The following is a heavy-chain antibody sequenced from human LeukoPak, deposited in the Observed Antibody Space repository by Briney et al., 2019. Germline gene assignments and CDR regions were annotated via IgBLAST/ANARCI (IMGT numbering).Heavy chain of an antibody. CDR3: ARRASYYYDSSGHIDY. D-gene: IGHD3-22*01. Sequence: GESLKISCKCSGYSFTSYWIGWVREMPGKGLEWMGIIYPGDSDTRYSPSFQGQVTISADKSISTAYLQWSSLKASDTAMYYCARRASYYYDSSGHIDYWGQGTLVTVSS. J-gene: IGHJ4*02. CDR1: GYSFTSYW. CDR2: IYPGDSDT. V-gene: IGHV5-51*01.